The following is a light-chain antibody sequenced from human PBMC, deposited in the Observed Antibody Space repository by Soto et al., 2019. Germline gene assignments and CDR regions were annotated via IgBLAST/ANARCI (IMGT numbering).Light chain of an antibody. CDR2: LGS. CDR1: QSLLHSNGYNY. Sequence: EIVMTQSTLSLPVTPGEPASISCGSSQSLLHSNGYNYLDWYLQKPGQSPQLLIYLGSNRASGVPDRFSGSGSGTDFTLKISRVEAEDVGVYYCMQALQTPIPFGQGTLLEIK. V-gene: IGKV2-28*01. CDR3: MQALQTPIP. J-gene: IGKJ5*01.